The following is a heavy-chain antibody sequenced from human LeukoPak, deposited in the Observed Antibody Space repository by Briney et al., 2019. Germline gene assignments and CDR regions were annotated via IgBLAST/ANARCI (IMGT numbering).Heavy chain of an antibody. CDR1: GGSISSGSYY. D-gene: IGHD5-24*01. V-gene: IGHV4-61*02. Sequence: SQTLSLTCTVSGGSISSGSYYWSWIRQPAGKGLEWIGRIYTSGSTNYNPSLKSRVTISVDTSKNQFSLKLSSVTAADTAVYYCARGGRDGYNRGPYYYGMEVWGQGTTVTVSS. CDR2: IYTSGST. CDR3: ARGGRDGYNRGPYYYGMEV. J-gene: IGHJ6*02.